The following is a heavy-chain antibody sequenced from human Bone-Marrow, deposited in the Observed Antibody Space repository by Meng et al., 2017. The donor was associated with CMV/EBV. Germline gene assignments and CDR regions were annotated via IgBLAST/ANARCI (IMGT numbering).Heavy chain of an antibody. CDR3: ARGVGTIRGYYYYDGMDV. CDR1: GDTFTSYA. Sequence: SVKVSCKASGDTFTSYAISWVRQAPGQGLEWMGGIIPIFGTANYAQKFQGRVTITTDESTSTAYMELSSLRSEDTAVYYCARGVGTIRGYYYYDGMDVWGQGTTVTVSS. CDR2: IIPIFGTA. D-gene: IGHD1-1*01. J-gene: IGHJ6*02. V-gene: IGHV1-69*05.